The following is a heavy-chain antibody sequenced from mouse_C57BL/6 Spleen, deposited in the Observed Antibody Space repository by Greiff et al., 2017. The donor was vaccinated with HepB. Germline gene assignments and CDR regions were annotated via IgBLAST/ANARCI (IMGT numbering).Heavy chain of an antibody. CDR2: INPNNGGT. CDR1: GYTFTDYN. CDR3: ARVLNCYGSSPFDY. Sequence: EVKLVESGPELVKPGASVKMSCKASGYTFTDYNMHWVKQSHGKSLEWIGYINPNNGGTSYNQKFKGKATLTVNKSSSTAYMELRSLTSEESAVYYCARVLNCYGSSPFDYWGQGTTLTVSS. D-gene: IGHD1-1*01. V-gene: IGHV1-22*01. J-gene: IGHJ2*01.